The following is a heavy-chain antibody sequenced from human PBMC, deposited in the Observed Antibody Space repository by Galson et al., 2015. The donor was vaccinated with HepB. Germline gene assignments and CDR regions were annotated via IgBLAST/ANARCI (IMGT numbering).Heavy chain of an antibody. CDR3: ARDDGSGGMDV. J-gene: IGHJ6*02. D-gene: IGHD1-26*01. Sequence: SVKVSCKTSGYTFTSYGISWVRQAPGQGLEWMGWISPYNGNTIYAQKVQGRVYAQKFQGRVTVSTDTSTNTVYMELRSLRSDDTAVYYCARDDGSGGMDVWGQGTTVTVSS. V-gene: IGHV1-18*04. CDR1: GYTFTSYG. CDR2: ISPYNGNT.